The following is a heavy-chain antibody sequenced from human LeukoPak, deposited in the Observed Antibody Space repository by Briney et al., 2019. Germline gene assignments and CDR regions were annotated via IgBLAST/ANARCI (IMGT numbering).Heavy chain of an antibody. CDR2: IYHSGST. D-gene: IGHD4-17*01. V-gene: IGHV4-30-2*01. J-gene: IGHJ4*02. CDR3: ARVGPYGDPDY. CDR1: GVSISSGGYS. Sequence: SGTLSLTCAVSGVSISSGGYSWSWIRQPPGKGLEWIGYIYHSGSTYYNPSLKSRVTISVDRSKNQFSLKLSSVTAADTAVYYCARVGPYGDPDYWGQGTLVTVSS.